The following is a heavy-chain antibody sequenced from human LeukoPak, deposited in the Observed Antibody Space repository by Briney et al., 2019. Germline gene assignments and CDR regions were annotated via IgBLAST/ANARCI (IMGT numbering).Heavy chain of an antibody. CDR3: ARGFSVLLWFGELLGFDY. CDR1: GFTFSSYG. V-gene: IGHV3-21*01. CDR2: ISSSSSYI. J-gene: IGHJ4*02. Sequence: GGTLRLSCAASGFTFSSYGMSWVRQAPGKGLEWVSSISSSSSYIYYADSVKGRFTISRDNAKNSLYLQMNSLRAEDTAVYYCARGFSVLLWFGELLGFDYWGQGTLVTVSS. D-gene: IGHD3-10*01.